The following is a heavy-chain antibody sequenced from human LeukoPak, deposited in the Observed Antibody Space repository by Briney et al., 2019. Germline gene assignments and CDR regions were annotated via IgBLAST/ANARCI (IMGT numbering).Heavy chain of an antibody. V-gene: IGHV3-30*02. CDR1: GFTFSPYG. CDR3: FFKQKTAYEILTGYASYFEY. D-gene: IGHD3-9*01. Sequence: GGSLRLSCAASGFTFSPYGMHWTHQATANGLDLVAFLRYDGNNKFYADYVKGRFTIYRDNSKNTLYLQMNSLRPEDTAVYYFFFKQKTAYEILTGYASYFEYWGQGALVTVSS. J-gene: IGHJ4*02. CDR2: LRYDGNNK.